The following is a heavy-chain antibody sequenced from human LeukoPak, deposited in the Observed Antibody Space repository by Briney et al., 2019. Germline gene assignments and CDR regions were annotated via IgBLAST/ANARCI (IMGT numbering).Heavy chain of an antibody. CDR1: GYTLTELS. CDR2: FDPEDGET. D-gene: IGHD6-19*01. CDR3: ATCFRIAVAGTYYHYYGMDV. Sequence: ASVKVSCKVSGYTLTELSMHWVRQAPGKELEWMGGFDPEDGETIYAQKFQGRVTMTEDTSTDTAYMELSSLRSEDTAVYYCATCFRIAVAGTYYHYYGMDVWGQGTTVTVSS. V-gene: IGHV1-24*01. J-gene: IGHJ6*02.